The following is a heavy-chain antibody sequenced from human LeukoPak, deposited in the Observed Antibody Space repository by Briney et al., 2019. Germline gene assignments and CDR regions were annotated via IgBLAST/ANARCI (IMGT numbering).Heavy chain of an antibody. CDR1: GFTFSSYA. CDR3: ARDNGWSADF. J-gene: IGHJ4*02. V-gene: IGHV3-23*01. CDR2: ISGSGVTT. Sequence: GGSLRLSCVASGFTFSSYAMSWVRQAPGKGLEWVSAISGSGVTTHYAGSVKGRFSISRDNSKNTLYLQMNSLRAEDTAVYYCARDNGWSADFWGQGTLVTVSS. D-gene: IGHD2-15*01.